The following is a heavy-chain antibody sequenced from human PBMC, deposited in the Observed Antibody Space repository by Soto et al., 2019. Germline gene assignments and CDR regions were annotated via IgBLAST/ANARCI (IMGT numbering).Heavy chain of an antibody. J-gene: IGHJ6*03. CDR1: GFTXSIYS. Sequence: QPXGSLRLSCAASGFTXSIYSMNWFRQAPGKGLEWFSYISSSSSTIYYADSVKGRFTISRDNAKNSLYLQMNSLRAEDTAVYYCARDFARLRFLEWFPHYYMDVWGKGTTVTVSS. V-gene: IGHV3-48*01. CDR2: ISSSSSTI. D-gene: IGHD3-3*01. CDR3: ARDFARLRFLEWFPHYYMDV.